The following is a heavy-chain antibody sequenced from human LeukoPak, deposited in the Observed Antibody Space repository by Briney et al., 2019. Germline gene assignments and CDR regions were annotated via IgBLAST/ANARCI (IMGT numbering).Heavy chain of an antibody. CDR1: GYTFTSYG. CDR3: ARSVVRGVIISPDYYYGMDV. Sequence: ASVKVSCKASGYTFTSYGISWVRQAPGQGLEWMGWISAYNGNTNYAQKLQGRVTMTTDTSTSTAYMELRSLRSDDTAVYYCARSVVRGVIISPDYYYGMDVWGQGTTVTVSS. D-gene: IGHD3-10*01. V-gene: IGHV1-18*01. J-gene: IGHJ6*02. CDR2: ISAYNGNT.